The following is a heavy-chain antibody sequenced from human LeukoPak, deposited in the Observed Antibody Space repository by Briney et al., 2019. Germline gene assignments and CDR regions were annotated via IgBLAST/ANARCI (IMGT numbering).Heavy chain of an antibody. Sequence: GGSLRLSCAASGFTFSSYWMHWVRQAPGKGLVWVSRIISDGSSATHADSVKGRFTMSRDNAKNMPYLQMNSLRAEDTAVYYCTRDRRYGGMDVWSQGTTVTVSS. V-gene: IGHV3-74*01. CDR1: GFTFSSYW. CDR2: IISDGSSA. D-gene: IGHD3-10*01. J-gene: IGHJ6*02. CDR3: TRDRRYGGMDV.